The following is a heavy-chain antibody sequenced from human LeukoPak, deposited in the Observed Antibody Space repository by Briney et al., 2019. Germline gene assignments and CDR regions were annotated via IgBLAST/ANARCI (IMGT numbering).Heavy chain of an antibody. CDR1: GFTFSSYS. V-gene: IGHV3-21*01. CDR3: TKGPAAAGHY. D-gene: IGHD6-13*01. J-gene: IGHJ4*02. Sequence: PGGSLRLSCAASGFTFSSYSMNWVRQAPGKGLEWVSSISSSSSYIYYADSVKGRFTISRDNAKNSLYLQMNSLRAEDTAVYYCTKGPAAAGHYWGQGTLVTVSS. CDR2: ISSSSSYI.